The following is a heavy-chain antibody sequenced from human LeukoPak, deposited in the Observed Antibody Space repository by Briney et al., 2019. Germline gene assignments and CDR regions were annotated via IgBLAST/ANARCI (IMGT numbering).Heavy chain of an antibody. V-gene: IGHV1-18*01. CDR3: ARQGYSGHSQGAADY. D-gene: IGHD4-23*01. Sequence: ASVKVSCKASGYTFNNYGITWVRQTPGQGLEWMGWISVYNGNTNYAQKFQGRVTMTTDTSTSTAHMELRSLRSDDTAVYYCARQGYSGHSQGAADYWGQGTLVTVSS. CDR2: ISVYNGNT. J-gene: IGHJ4*02. CDR1: GYTFNNYG.